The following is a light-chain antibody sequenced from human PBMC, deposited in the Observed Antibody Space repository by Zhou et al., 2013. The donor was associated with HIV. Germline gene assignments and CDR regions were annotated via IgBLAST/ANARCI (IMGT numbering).Light chain of an antibody. J-gene: IGKJ2*01. V-gene: IGKV1-39*01. CDR2: AAS. CDR1: QSISSY. CDR3: QQYNSYSQP. Sequence: DIQMTQSPSSLSASVGDRVTITCRASQSISSYLNWYQQKPGKAPKLLIYAASSLQSGVPSRFSGSGSGTDFTLTISSLQPEDFATYYCQQYNSYSQPFGQGTKLEIK.